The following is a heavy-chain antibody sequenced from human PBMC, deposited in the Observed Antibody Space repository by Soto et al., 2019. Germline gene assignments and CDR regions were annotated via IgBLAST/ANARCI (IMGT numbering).Heavy chain of an antibody. Sequence: ASVKVSCKASGYTFTSYAMHWVRQAPGQRLEWMGWINAGNGNTKYSQKFQGRVTITRDTSASTAYMELSSLGSEDTAVYYCARVAQDDIVVVPAAHGPDAFDIWGQGTMVTV. CDR3: ARVAQDDIVVVPAAHGPDAFDI. V-gene: IGHV1-3*01. D-gene: IGHD2-2*01. CDR2: INAGNGNT. CDR1: GYTFTSYA. J-gene: IGHJ3*02.